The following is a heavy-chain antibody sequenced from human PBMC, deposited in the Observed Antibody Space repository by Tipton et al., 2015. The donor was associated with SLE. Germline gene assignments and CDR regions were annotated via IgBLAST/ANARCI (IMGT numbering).Heavy chain of an antibody. Sequence: SLRLSCAASGFTFSSYAMHWVRQAPGKGLEWVAVISYDGSNKYYADSVKGRFTISRDNSKNTLYLQMNSLRAEDTAVYYCARGVSSWGYWGQGTLVTVSS. CDR3: ARGVSSWGY. CDR2: ISYDGSNK. J-gene: IGHJ4*02. V-gene: IGHV3-30-3*01. CDR1: GFTFSSYA. D-gene: IGHD6-13*01.